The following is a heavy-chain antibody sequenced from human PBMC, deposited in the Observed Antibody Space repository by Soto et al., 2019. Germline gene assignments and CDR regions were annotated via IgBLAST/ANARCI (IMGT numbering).Heavy chain of an antibody. Sequence: QLQLQESGPGLVKPSETLSLTCTVSGGSISSSSYYWGWIRQPPGKGLEWIGSIYYSGSTHYNPSLKSRVTISVDTSKNQFSLKLSSVTAADTAVYYCARHQLFVDAFDIWGQGTMVTVSS. V-gene: IGHV4-39*01. CDR3: ARHQLFVDAFDI. D-gene: IGHD2-2*01. CDR1: GGSISSSSYY. J-gene: IGHJ3*02. CDR2: IYYSGST.